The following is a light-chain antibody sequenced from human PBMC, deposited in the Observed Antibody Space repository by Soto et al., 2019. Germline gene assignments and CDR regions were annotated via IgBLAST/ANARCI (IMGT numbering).Light chain of an antibody. V-gene: IGKV3-20*01. Sequence: EIVLTQSPGTLSVSPGERATLSCMASQSVSSNLAWYQQKPGQAPRLLIYGASRRATGIPDRFTGSGSGTDFTLTISRLEPEDFAVYYCQQYVSSPWAFGQGTKVDIK. J-gene: IGKJ1*01. CDR2: GAS. CDR1: QSVSSN. CDR3: QQYVSSPWA.